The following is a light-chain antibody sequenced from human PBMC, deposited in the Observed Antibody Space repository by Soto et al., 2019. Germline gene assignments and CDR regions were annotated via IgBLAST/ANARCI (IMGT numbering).Light chain of an antibody. J-gene: IGLJ1*01. CDR3: SSYTSSSTLDV. Sequence: QSALTQPASVSESPGQSITISCTETSSDVGGYNYVSWYQQHPGRAPKLMIYDVTNRPSGVSNRFSGSKSGNTASLTISGLQAEDEADYYCSSYTSSSTLDVFGTGTKLTVL. V-gene: IGLV2-14*01. CDR2: DVT. CDR1: SSDVGGYNY.